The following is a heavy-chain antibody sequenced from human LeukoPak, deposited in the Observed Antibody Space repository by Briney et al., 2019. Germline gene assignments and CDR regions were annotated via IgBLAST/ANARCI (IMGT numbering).Heavy chain of an antibody. J-gene: IGHJ4*02. Sequence: SETLSLTCTVSGGSTSSSNFYWGWIRQPPGMGLEWIGGIHYSGNTYYNPSLKSRVTISIDTSKNQFSLKLSSVTAADTAVYYCARLGAGPTYYDFWSGYSSFYFDYWAREPWSPSPQ. CDR3: ARLGAGPTYYDFWSGYSSFYFDY. V-gene: IGHV4-39*01. CDR2: IHYSGNT. D-gene: IGHD3-3*01. CDR1: GGSTSSSNFY.